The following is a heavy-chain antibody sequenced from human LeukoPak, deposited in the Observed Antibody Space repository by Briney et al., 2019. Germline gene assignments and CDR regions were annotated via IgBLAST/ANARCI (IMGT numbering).Heavy chain of an antibody. CDR3: AKGGRGSWAGNTGD. CDR1: GFTFSSYW. V-gene: IGHV3-23*01. D-gene: IGHD3-10*01. Sequence: GGSLRLSCAASGFTFSSYWMSWVRQAPGKGLEWVTTINFNGGRTYYADSVKGRFSVSRDNSKNTLYLQMNSLRVEDTAVYYCAKGGRGSWAGNTGDWGQGTLVSVSS. CDR2: INFNGGRT. J-gene: IGHJ4*02.